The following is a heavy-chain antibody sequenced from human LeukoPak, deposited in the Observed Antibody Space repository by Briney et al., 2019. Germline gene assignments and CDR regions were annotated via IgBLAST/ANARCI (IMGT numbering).Heavy chain of an antibody. CDR2: INHSGST. CDR3: AREANYYYGSGCYHFDY. D-gene: IGHD3-10*01. V-gene: IGHV4-34*01. CDR1: GGSFSGYY. J-gene: IGHJ4*02. Sequence: PSETLSLTCDVYGGSFSGYYWSWIRQPPGKGLEWIGEINHSGSTNYNPSLKSRVTISVDTSKNQFSLKLSSVTAADTAVYYCAREANYYYGSGCYHFDYWGQGTLVTVSS.